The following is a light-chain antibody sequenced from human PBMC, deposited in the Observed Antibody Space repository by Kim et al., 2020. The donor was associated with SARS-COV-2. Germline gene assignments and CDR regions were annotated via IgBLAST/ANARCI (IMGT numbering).Light chain of an antibody. CDR3: MEITNWPWT. J-gene: IGKJ1*01. CDR1: ESDVDSNGNMD. CDR2: KVY. V-gene: IGKV2-30*01. Sequence: SVAGRCSESDVDSNGNMDLIGIKQRPGQYPRRRIYKVYKREYRVPDRFSGSGLGTDFKLKISRVEAGEVGVNYCMEITNWPWTFGKGSKV.